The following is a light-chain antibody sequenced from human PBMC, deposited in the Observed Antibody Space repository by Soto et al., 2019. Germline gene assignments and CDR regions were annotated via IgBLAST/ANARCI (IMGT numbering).Light chain of an antibody. CDR1: QDVSNW. J-gene: IGKJ4*01. V-gene: IGKV1-12*01. CDR2: GAS. CDR3: QQYGSSPLT. Sequence: DIQMTQSPSSVSASVGDRVTITCRASQDVSNWLAWYQQKPGKAPKLLISGASSLQSGVPSRFSGSGSGTDFTLTISRVEPEDFAVYYCQQYGSSPLTFGGGTRVEIK.